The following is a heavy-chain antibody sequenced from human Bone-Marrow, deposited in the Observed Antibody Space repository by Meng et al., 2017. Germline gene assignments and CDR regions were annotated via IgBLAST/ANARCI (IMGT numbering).Heavy chain of an antibody. CDR1: GFIFSNYG. Sequence: VQLVGSGGGVGRPGRSLRLSCAASGFIFSNYGFHGVRQAPGKGLGWVAVMWSDGRRKYFADSVKGRFTVSRDNSKNTVYLQMNSLRAEDTAVYYCARTGEFQLGFDLWGRGTLVTVSS. J-gene: IGHJ2*01. V-gene: IGHV3-33*01. CDR2: MWSDGRRK. D-gene: IGHD3-10*01. CDR3: ARTGEFQLGFDL.